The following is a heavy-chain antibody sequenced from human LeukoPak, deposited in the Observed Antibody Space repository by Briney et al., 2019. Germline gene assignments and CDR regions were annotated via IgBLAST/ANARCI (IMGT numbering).Heavy chain of an antibody. D-gene: IGHD3-3*01. J-gene: IGHJ4*02. CDR2: INHSGST. V-gene: IGHV4-34*01. CDR3: ARSLWVMATIFGY. CDR1: SGSFNCYY. Sequence: SETLSLTCAVYSGSFNCYYWSWIRQPPGKGLEWIGEINHSGSTNYNPSLKSRVTISVDTSKNQFSLKLSSVTAADTAVYYCARSLWVMATIFGYGGQGTLVTVSS.